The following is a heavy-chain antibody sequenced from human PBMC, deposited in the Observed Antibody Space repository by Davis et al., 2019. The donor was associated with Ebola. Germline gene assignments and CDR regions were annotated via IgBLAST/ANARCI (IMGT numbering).Heavy chain of an antibody. CDR3: AKGHYQPTAGYYYGMDV. Sequence: PGGSLRLSCAASGFTFSSYGMHWVRQAPGKGLEGGAVISYDGSNKYYADSVKGRFTISRDNSKNTLYLKMNSLRADDTAVYYCAKGHYQPTAGYYYGMDVWGQGTTVTVSS. J-gene: IGHJ6*02. D-gene: IGHD2-2*01. V-gene: IGHV3-30*18. CDR1: GFTFSSYG. CDR2: ISYDGSNK.